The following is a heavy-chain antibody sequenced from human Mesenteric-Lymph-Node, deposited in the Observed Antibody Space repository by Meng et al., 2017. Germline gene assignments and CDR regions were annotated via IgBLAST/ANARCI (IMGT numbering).Heavy chain of an antibody. CDR2: VCHNGVT. CDR1: GGSLSGYY. J-gene: IGHJ4*02. D-gene: IGHD3-10*01. V-gene: IGHV4-34*02. CDR3: ARGGATPMIIKY. Sequence: QVQLKQWGAEVLKPSETLSLTCAVYGGSLSGYYWSWLRQPPGKGVEWMGEVCHNGVTKYSPSLRSRVVISIDTSKNQFSLNLRSVSAADTAMYYCARGGATPMIIKYWGPGTLVTVSS.